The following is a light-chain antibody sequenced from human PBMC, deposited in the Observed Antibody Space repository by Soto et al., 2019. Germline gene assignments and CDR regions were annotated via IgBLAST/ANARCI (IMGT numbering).Light chain of an antibody. CDR3: QQYYSYPYT. CDR1: QGISSY. V-gene: IGKV1-8*01. Sequence: AIRMTQSPSSLSASTGDRVTITCRASQGISSYLAWYQQKPGKAPKLLIYAASTLQSGVPSRCSGSGSGTDFTLTISCLQSEDFATYYCQQYYSYPYTCGQGTKLEIK. CDR2: AAS. J-gene: IGKJ2*01.